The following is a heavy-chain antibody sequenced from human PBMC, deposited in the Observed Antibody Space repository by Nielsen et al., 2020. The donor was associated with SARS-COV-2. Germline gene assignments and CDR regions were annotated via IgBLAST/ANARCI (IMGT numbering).Heavy chain of an antibody. CDR2: INAGNGNT. J-gene: IGHJ3*02. Sequence: WVRQAPGQRLEWMGWINAGNGNTKYSQKFQGRVTITRDTSASTAYMELSSLRSDDTAVYYCARERDYVWGSYRPSDAFDIWGQGTMVTVSS. V-gene: IGHV1-3*01. CDR3: ARERDYVWGSYRPSDAFDI. D-gene: IGHD3-16*02.